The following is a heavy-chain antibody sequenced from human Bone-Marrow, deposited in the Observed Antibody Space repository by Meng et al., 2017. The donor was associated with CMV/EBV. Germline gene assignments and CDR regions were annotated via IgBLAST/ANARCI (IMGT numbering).Heavy chain of an antibody. D-gene: IGHD2-2*01. CDR1: GYTFTSYD. CDR3: ATPLRYCSSTSCYYGMDV. Sequence: ASVKVSCKASGYTFTSYDINWVRQATGQGLEWMGWMNPNSGNTGYAQKFQGRVTMTRNTSISTAYMELSSLRSEDTAVYYCATPLRYCSSTSCYYGMDVWGQGTTVTVSS. V-gene: IGHV1-8*01. J-gene: IGHJ6*02. CDR2: MNPNSGNT.